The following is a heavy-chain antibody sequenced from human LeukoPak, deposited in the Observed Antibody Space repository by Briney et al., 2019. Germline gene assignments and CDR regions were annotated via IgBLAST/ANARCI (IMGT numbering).Heavy chain of an antibody. Sequence: GGSLRLSCAASGFIFSTYAMYWVRQAPGKGLEWVSLIASSGNTYYADSVKGRFTISRDNSKNTLYLQMNRVRAEDTAVYYCAKRGVPASVYYFDSWGQGTLVTVSS. J-gene: IGHJ4*02. V-gene: IGHV3-23*01. CDR2: IASSGNT. D-gene: IGHD3-10*01. CDR1: GFIFSTYA. CDR3: AKRGVPASVYYFDS.